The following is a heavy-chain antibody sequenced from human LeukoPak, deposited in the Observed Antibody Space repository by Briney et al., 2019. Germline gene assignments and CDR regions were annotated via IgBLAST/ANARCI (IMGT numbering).Heavy chain of an antibody. V-gene: IGHV1-3*01. CDR3: ARLLARGYSGYDRTTVTTFGVEVAGYYYGMDV. J-gene: IGHJ6*02. D-gene: IGHD5-12*01. CDR1: GYTFTSYA. Sequence: ASVKVSCKASGYTFTSYAMHWVRQAPGQRLEWMGWINAGNGNTEYSQKFQGRVTITRDTSASTAYMELSSLRSEDTAVYYCARLLARGYSGYDRTTVTTFGVEVAGYYYGMDVWGQGTTVTVSS. CDR2: INAGNGNT.